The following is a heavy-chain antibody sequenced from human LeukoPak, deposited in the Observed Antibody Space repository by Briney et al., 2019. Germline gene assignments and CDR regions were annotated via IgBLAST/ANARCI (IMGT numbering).Heavy chain of an antibody. CDR1: GYTFTGYY. Sequence: ASVKVSCKASGYTFTGYYMHWVRQAPGQGLEWMGWINPNSGGTNYAQKFQGRVTMTRDTSISTAYMELSRLRSDDTAVYYCARVTSLARFYFDYWGQGTLVTVSS. J-gene: IGHJ4*02. V-gene: IGHV1-2*02. CDR3: ARVTSLARFYFDY. D-gene: IGHD3-3*01. CDR2: INPNSGGT.